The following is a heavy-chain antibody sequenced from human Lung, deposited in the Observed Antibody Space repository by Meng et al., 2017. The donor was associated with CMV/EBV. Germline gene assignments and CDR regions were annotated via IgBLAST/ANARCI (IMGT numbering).Heavy chain of an antibody. Sequence: FRSYALGWVRQAPGQGLGWMGGISPISATPNYPQKFQGRVTITTDESTTTAYMELSSLRSEDTGVYYCARGGPEAGGEMPTRGFDHWGPGTLVTVSS. D-gene: IGHD3-10*01. CDR3: ARGGPEAGGEMPTRGFDH. J-gene: IGHJ4*02. CDR1: FRSYA. CDR2: ISPISATP. V-gene: IGHV1-69*05.